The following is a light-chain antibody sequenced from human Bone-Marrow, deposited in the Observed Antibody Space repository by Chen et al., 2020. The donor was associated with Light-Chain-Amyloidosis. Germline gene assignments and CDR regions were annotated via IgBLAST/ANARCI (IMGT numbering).Light chain of an antibody. CDR3: QVWDRGSDRPV. CDR1: NIGSTS. J-gene: IGLJ3*02. Sequence: SYVLTQPSSVSVAPGQTATIACGGNNIGSTSLHWYQQTPGQAPLLVVYDDSERPSGIPERLSGSNSGNTATLTISRVAAGDEAAYYCQVWDRGSDRPVFGGGTKLTVL. V-gene: IGLV3-21*02. CDR2: DDS.